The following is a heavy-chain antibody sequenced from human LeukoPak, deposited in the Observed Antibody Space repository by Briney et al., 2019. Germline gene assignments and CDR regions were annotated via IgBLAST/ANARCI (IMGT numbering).Heavy chain of an antibody. CDR1: GGSLSSGGYY. D-gene: IGHD3-22*01. CDR3: ARANYYDSSGYSH. J-gene: IGHJ4*02. V-gene: IGHV4-31*03. CDR2: IYYSGST. Sequence: SETLSLTCTVSGGSLSSGGYYWSWVRQHPGKGLEWIGYIYYSGSTYYNPSLKSRVSISVDTSKNQFSLKLSSVTAADTAVYYCARANYYDSSGYSHWGRGTLVTVSS.